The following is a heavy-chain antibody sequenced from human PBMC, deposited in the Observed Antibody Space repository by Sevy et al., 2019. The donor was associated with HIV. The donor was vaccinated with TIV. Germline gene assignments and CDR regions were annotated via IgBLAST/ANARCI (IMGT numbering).Heavy chain of an antibody. Sequence: GGSLRLSCAASGFTFSSYAMHWVRQAPGKGLEWVAVISYDGSNKYYADSVKGRFTISRDNSKNTLYLQMNSLRAEDRAGYYCARGGRDDYVWGSYRRSGERQPSYYYYYYMDVWGKGTTVTVSS. CDR1: GFTFSSYA. CDR3: ARGGRDDYVWGSYRRSGERQPSYYYYYYMDV. D-gene: IGHD3-16*02. J-gene: IGHJ6*03. CDR2: ISYDGSNK. V-gene: IGHV3-30-3*01.